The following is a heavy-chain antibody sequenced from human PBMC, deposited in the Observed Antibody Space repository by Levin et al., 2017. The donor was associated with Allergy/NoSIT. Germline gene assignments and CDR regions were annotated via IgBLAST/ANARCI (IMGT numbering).Heavy chain of an antibody. D-gene: IGHD6-19*01. J-gene: IGHJ6*02. CDR1: GFTFSDYY. CDR2: ISSGITYT. V-gene: IGHV3-11*03. CDR3: ARQAQVMAVAGCRTDYYGMDV. Sequence: GGSLRLSCAASGFTFSDYYMSWIRQAPGKGLEWVSYISSGITYTNYADSVKGRFTISRDNSKNSLYLQMNSLRAEDTAVYYCARQAQVMAVAGCRTDYYGMDVWGQGTTVTVSS.